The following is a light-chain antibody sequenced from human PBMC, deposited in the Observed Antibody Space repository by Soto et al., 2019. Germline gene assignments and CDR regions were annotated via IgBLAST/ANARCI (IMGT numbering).Light chain of an antibody. Sequence: DIQMTQAPSTLSASVGDRVSITWGASQRISGWLAWYQQKAGKAPTLLIYGASSLHTGVPSRFSGSGSGTEFTLTISSLQPDDVATYYCQHFNSYPWTFGQGTKVDIK. V-gene: IGKV1-5*01. CDR1: QRISGW. J-gene: IGKJ1*01. CDR3: QHFNSYPWT. CDR2: GAS.